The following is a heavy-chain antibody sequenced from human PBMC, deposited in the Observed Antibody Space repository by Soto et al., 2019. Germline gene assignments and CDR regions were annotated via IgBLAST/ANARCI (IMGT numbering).Heavy chain of an antibody. V-gene: IGHV4-34*01. CDR3: ARGYCSSTSCQWAFDI. J-gene: IGHJ3*02. CDR1: GGSFSGYY. Sequence: QVQLQQWGAGLLKPSETLSLTCAVYGGSFSGYYWSWIRQPPGQGLEWIGEINHSGSTNYNPYLKRRVTISVDTSKNQFSLKLSSVPAADTAVYYCARGYCSSTSCQWAFDIWGQGTMVTVAS. D-gene: IGHD2-2*01. CDR2: INHSGST.